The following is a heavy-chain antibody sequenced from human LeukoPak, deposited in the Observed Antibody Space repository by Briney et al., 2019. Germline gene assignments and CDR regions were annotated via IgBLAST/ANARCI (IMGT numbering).Heavy chain of an antibody. V-gene: IGHV3-74*01. CDR2: INSDGSSA. Sequence: PGGSLRLFCAACGFIFRSLWMHWVREAPGKGLVWVSRINSDGSSATYADFVKGRFTISRDNAKNTLYLQMNSLRAEDTAVYYCAQSGYYGNWFDPWGQGTLVTVSS. J-gene: IGHJ5*02. D-gene: IGHD3-3*01. CDR3: AQSGYYGNWFDP. CDR1: GFIFRSLW.